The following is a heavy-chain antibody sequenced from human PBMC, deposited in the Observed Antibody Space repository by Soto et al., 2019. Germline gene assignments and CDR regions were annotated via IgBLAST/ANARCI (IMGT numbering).Heavy chain of an antibody. CDR1: GFSLSSGGVG. V-gene: IGHV2-5*02. CDR3: AYTAGCRYNRFDP. CDR2: IYWDVDK. Sequence: QITFKESGPALVKPTQTLTLTCTFSGFSLSSGGVGVGWVRQPPGKALEWLAFIYWDVDKRYSPSRKSRLTITKGTSKNQVVLTMTHKDLVDTATYYWAYTAGCRYNRFDPWGQGPLVTVSS. D-gene: IGHD2-15*01. J-gene: IGHJ5*02.